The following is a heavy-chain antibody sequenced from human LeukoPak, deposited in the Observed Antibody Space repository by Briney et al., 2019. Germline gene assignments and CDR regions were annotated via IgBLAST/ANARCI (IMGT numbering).Heavy chain of an antibody. D-gene: IGHD3-22*01. V-gene: IGHV1-2*02. CDR2: NNPNSGGT. CDR3: ARGIGSYYYDSSGYYSGY. CDR1: GYTFTGYY. Sequence: ASVKVSCKASGYTFTGYYMHWVRQAPGQGLEWMGWNNPNSGGTNYAQKFQGRVTMTRDTSISTAYMELSRLRSDDTAVYYCARGIGSYYYDSSGYYSGYWGQGTLVTVSS. J-gene: IGHJ4*02.